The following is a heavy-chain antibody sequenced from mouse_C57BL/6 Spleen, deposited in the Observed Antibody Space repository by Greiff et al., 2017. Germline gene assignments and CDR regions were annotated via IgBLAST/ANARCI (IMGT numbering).Heavy chain of an antibody. CDR1: GFTFSSYA. CDR3: ARDGITTVMDY. J-gene: IGHJ4*01. Sequence: EVQVVESGGGLVKPGGSLKLSCAASGFTFSSYAMSWVRQTPEKRLEWVATISDGGSYTYYPDNVKGRFTISRDNAKNNLYLQMSHLKSEDTAMYYCARDGITTVMDYWGQGTSVTVSS. D-gene: IGHD1-1*01. CDR2: ISDGGSYT. V-gene: IGHV5-4*01.